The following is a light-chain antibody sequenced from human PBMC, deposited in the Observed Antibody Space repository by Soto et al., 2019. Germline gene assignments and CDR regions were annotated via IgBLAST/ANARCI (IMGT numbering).Light chain of an antibody. CDR1: SSNIGAGYD. J-gene: IGLJ3*02. V-gene: IGLV1-40*01. Sequence: QSVLTQPPSVSGAPGQRVTISCTGSSSNIGAGYDVHWYQQLPGTAPKLLIYDNNNRPSGVPDRFSGSKSGTSASLAITGLQVEHEADYYCQSYDSSLSSWVFGGGTKLTVL. CDR2: DNN. CDR3: QSYDSSLSSWV.